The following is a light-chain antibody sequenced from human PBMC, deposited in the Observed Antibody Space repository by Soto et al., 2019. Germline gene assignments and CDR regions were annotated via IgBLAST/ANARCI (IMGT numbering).Light chain of an antibody. CDR3: QPYNAYPRT. Sequence: DIPMTQSPFTLSASVGDRVTITCRASQGISNYVAWFQQKPGKATKTLIYAASTLQPGVPSKFSGSGSGTDFTLAISSLQPEDFATYFCQPYNAYPRTFGQGTRLEIK. V-gene: IGKV1-16*02. CDR1: QGISNY. CDR2: AAS. J-gene: IGKJ2*02.